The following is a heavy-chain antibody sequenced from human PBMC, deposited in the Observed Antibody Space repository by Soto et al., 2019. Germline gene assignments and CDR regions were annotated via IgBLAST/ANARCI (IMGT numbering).Heavy chain of an antibody. Sequence: EVQLVESGGGLVQPGGSLRLSCAASGFTFSTYWMTWVRQAPGKGLEWVAKRKQDGSEYYYVGSVKGRFTISRDNAKNSLYLQMNSLRAEDTAVYYCARGAFPTWGSYPLDYWGQGTLVTVSS. CDR2: RKQDGSEY. J-gene: IGHJ4*02. D-gene: IGHD3-16*02. CDR3: ARGAFPTWGSYPLDY. CDR1: GFTFSTYW. V-gene: IGHV3-7*04.